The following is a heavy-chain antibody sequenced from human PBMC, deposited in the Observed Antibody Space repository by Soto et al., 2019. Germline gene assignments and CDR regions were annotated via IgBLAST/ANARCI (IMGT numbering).Heavy chain of an antibody. J-gene: IGHJ4*01. D-gene: IGHD1-26*01. CDR3: ERAEQYSGSIFDY. V-gene: IGHV6-1*01. CDR2: TYYRSKWYY. CDR1: GDSVSSNSAG. Sequence: SQTLSLTCAITGDSVSSNSAGWSWVRQSPSRGLEWLGRTYYRSKWYYEYAVSVRGRITINPDTSKNQYSLQLNSVTPEDTAVYFCERAEQYSGSIFDYWGQGTLVTVSS.